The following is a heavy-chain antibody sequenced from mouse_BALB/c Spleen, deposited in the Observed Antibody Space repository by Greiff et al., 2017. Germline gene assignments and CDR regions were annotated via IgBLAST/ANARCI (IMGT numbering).Heavy chain of an antibody. J-gene: IGHJ3*01. CDR1: GFTFSSYG. CDR2: ISSGGSYT. V-gene: IGHV5-6*01. D-gene: IGHD2-1*01. Sequence: EVQLVESGGDLVKPGGSLKFSCAASGFTFSSYGMSWVRQTPDKRLEWVATISSGGSYTYYPDSVKGRITISRDNTTNTLYLQMSSLKSEDTAMYYCARVDHGNPFAYWGQGTLVTVSA. CDR3: ARVDHGNPFAY.